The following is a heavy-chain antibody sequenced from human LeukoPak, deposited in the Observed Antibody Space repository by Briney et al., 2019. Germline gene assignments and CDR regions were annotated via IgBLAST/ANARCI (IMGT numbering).Heavy chain of an antibody. J-gene: IGHJ4*02. CDR3: ARSFGGGYSGYDLGFEY. Sequence: SVKVSCKASGYTFTSYDINWVRQATGQGLEWMGGMIPIFGTANYAQKFQDRVTISADESTNTAYMELSSLRSEDTAVYYCARSFGGGYSGYDLGFEYWGQGTLVTVSS. CDR1: GYTFTSYD. D-gene: IGHD5-12*01. CDR2: MIPIFGTA. V-gene: IGHV1-69*13.